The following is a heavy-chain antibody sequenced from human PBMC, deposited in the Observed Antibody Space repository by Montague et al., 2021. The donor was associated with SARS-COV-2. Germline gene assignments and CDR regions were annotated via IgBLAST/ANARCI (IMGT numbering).Heavy chain of an antibody. CDR3: ARHLRVTRVTSHMCHYAMDD. CDR2: IYYSGST. D-gene: IGHD2-21*02. CDR1: GDSISNYS. Sequence: SETLSLTCSVSGDSISNYSWSWIRQPPGKGLEWIGYIYYSGSTNYNPSLTSRVTISVDTSKNQVSLKLTSVTAADTAVYYCARHLRVTRVTSHMCHYAMDDWGQGTMVTVSS. J-gene: IGHJ6*02. V-gene: IGHV4-59*08.